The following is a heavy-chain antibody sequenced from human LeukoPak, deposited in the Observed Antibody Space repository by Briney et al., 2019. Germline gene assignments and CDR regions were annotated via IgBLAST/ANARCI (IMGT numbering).Heavy chain of an antibody. CDR2: IKSKGNGGTI. V-gene: IGHV3-15*01. CDR3: TTDPVTGVRGY. D-gene: IGHD4-17*01. J-gene: IGHJ4*02. Sequence: GGSLRLSCAASGFTFPNAWVNWVRQAPGKGLEWVSHIKSKGNGGTIDYAAPVKGRFTISGDDSKNTVYLQMNSLEIEDTAVYFCTTDPVTGVRGYWGQGTLVTVSS. CDR1: GFTFPNAW.